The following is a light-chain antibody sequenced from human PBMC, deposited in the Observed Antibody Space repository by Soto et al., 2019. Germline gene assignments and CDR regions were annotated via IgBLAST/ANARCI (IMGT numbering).Light chain of an antibody. J-gene: IGKJ1*01. Sequence: EIVMTQSPATLSVSPGERATLSCRASQSVSGNLAWYQQKPGQAPRLLIYGASTRATGIPGKFSGSGSGTEFTLTISSLQSEDFAVYYCQQYNNWPRTFGQGIKVEIK. V-gene: IGKV3-15*01. CDR3: QQYNNWPRT. CDR1: QSVSGN. CDR2: GAS.